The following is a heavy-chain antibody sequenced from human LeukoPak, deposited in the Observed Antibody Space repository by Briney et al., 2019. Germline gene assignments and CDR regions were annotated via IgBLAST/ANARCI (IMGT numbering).Heavy chain of an antibody. V-gene: IGHV1-2*02. CDR1: GYTFTGYY. D-gene: IGHD6-6*01. Sequence: ASVKVSCKASGYTFTGYYIHWVRQAPGQGLEWMGWINPKSGGTNYAQKFQGRVTMTRDTSISTAYMELTRLRSDDTAVYYCAREVWGFSSSLWYYFDYWGQGTLVTVSS. CDR2: INPKSGGT. CDR3: AREVWGFSSSLWYYFDY. J-gene: IGHJ4*02.